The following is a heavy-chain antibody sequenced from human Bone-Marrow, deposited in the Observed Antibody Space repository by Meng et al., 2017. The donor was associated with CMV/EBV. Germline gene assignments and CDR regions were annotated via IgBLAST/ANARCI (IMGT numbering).Heavy chain of an antibody. CDR3: AGGRSGSYYGGHYFDY. CDR1: GGTFSSYA. V-gene: IGHV1-69*05. J-gene: IGHJ4*02. Sequence: SVKVSCKASGGTFSSYAISWVRQAPGQGLEWMGGIIPIFGTANYAQKFQGRVTITTDESTSTAYMELSSLRSEDTAVYYCAGGRSGSYYGGHYFDYWGQGTLVTVSS. D-gene: IGHD1-26*01. CDR2: IIPIFGTA.